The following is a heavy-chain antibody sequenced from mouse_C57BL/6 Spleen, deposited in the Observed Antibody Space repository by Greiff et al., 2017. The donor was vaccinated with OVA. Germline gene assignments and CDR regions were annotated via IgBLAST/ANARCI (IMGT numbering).Heavy chain of an antibody. CDR1: GYTFTSYW. J-gene: IGHJ1*03. D-gene: IGHD2-12*01. CDR3: AKNSYEYFEV. CDR2: IDPSDSYT. V-gene: IGHV1-59*01. Sequence: QVQLQQPGAELVRPGTSVKLSCKASGYTFTSYWMHWVKQRPGQGLEWIGVIDPSDSYTNYNQKFKGKATLTVDSSSSTAYMQLSSLTSEDSAVYYCAKNSYEYFEVWGTGTTVTVSS.